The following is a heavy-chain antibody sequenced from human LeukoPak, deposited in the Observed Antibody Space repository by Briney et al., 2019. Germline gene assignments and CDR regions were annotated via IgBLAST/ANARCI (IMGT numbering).Heavy chain of an antibody. D-gene: IGHD4-17*01. CDR3: ARGSVRLDY. CDR1: GDSISSSDNC. V-gene: IGHV4-61*02. J-gene: IGHJ4*02. Sequence: SETLSLTCTVSGDSISSSDNCWSWIRQPAGKGLEWIGRISPSGSTIYNPSLKSRVTLSVDTSKNQFSLKLTSVTAADTAIYYCARGSVRLDYWGQGTLVTVSS. CDR2: ISPSGST.